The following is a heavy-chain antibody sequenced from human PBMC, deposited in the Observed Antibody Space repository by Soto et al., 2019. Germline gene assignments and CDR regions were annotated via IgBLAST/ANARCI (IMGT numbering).Heavy chain of an antibody. CDR3: AKRPFTSSRSFDY. J-gene: IGHJ4*02. Sequence: GGSLRLSCAASGFTFSSFAMSWVRQAPGKGLEWVSTFSGSGGSTYYADSVKGRFTISRDDSKNTLYLQMNSLRAEDTAVYYCAKRPFTSSRSFDYWGQGTLVTVSS. D-gene: IGHD6-19*01. V-gene: IGHV3-23*01. CDR1: GFTFSSFA. CDR2: FSGSGGST.